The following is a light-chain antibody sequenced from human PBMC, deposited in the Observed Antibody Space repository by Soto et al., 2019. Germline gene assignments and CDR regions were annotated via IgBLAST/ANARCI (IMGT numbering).Light chain of an antibody. CDR1: QSISSW. CDR3: QQYNSYWT. J-gene: IGKJ1*01. CDR2: DAS. V-gene: IGKV1-5*01. Sequence: DIQITQSPSTLSASVGDRVTITFRSSQSISSWLAWYQQKPGKAPKLLIYDASSLESGVPSRFRGSGYGTEFTLTISSLPPDDFATYYCQQYNSYWTFGQGTKVDIK.